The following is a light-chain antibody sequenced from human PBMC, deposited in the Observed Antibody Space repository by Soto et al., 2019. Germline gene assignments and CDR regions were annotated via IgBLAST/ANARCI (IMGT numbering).Light chain of an antibody. CDR2: DAS. CDR1: QSVTSTY. V-gene: IGKV3D-20*01. J-gene: IGKJ4*01. CDR3: QQYGSSLLT. Sequence: EIVLTQSPGTLSLSPGERATLSCRASQSVTSTYLAWYQQKPGLAPRLLIYDASSRATGIPDRFSGSGSGTDFTLTISRLEPEDFAVYYCQQYGSSLLTFGGGTKGDIK.